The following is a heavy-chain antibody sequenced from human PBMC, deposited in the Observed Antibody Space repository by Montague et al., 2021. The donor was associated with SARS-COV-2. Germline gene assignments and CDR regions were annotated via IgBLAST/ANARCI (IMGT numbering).Heavy chain of an antibody. CDR3: TRDKPVRGQVRHFDLLLSGPCEV. D-gene: IGHD3-9*01. J-gene: IGHJ3*01. Sequence: SETLSLTCAVYGGSFSGYYWTWIRQSPGKGLEWIGEINQDGTNKYNLSLKSRVTISVDPPKKQVSLRLTSVTAADTAFYFCTRDKPVRGQVRHFDLLLSGPCEVWGPGSRVTVSS. CDR2: INQDGTN. V-gene: IGHV4-34*01. CDR1: GGSFSGYY.